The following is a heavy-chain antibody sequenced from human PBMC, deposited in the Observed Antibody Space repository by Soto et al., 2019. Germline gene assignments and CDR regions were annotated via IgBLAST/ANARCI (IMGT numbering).Heavy chain of an antibody. D-gene: IGHD5-12*01. J-gene: IGHJ5*02. V-gene: IGHV3-48*02. Sequence: EVQLVESGGGLVQPGGSLRLSCAASGFPFSSYAMNWVRQTPGKGLEWLSYISDSGSTIHYADSVKGRFTISRDNAKNSLYLQMNSRRDDDTAVYYCTRDGSWGQGTLVTVSS. CDR2: ISDSGSTI. CDR1: GFPFSSYA. CDR3: TRDGS.